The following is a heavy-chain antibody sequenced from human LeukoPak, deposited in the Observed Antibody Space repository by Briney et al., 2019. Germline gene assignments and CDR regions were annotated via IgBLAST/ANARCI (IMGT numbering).Heavy chain of an antibody. CDR3: ANRRAVPMIDAFDI. CDR1: GFTFSSYA. D-gene: IGHD6-19*01. J-gene: IGHJ3*02. CDR2: ISYDGSNK. Sequence: PGRSLRLSCAASGFTFSSYAMHWVRQAPGKGLEWVAVISYDGSNKYYADSVKGRFTISRDNSKNTLYLQMNSLRAEDTAVYYCANRRAVPMIDAFDIWGQGTMVTVSS. V-gene: IGHV3-30-3*01.